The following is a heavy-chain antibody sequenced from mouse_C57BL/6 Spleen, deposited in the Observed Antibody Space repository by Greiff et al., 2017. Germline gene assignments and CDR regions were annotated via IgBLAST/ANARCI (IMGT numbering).Heavy chain of an antibody. J-gene: IGHJ4*01. CDR2: IDPSDSET. CDR1: GYTFTSYW. D-gene: IGHD1-2*01. V-gene: IGHV1-52*01. CDR3: ARGYEGVDY. Sequence: VQLQQPGAELVRPGSSVKLSCKASGYTFTSYWMHWVQQRPIQGLEWIGNIDPSDSETHYNQKFKDKATLTVDKSSSTAYMQLSRLTSEDSAVYYCARGYEGVDYWGQGTSVTVSS.